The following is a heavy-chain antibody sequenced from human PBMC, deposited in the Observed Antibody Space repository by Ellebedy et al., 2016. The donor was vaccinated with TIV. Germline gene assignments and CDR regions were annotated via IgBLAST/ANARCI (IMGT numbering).Heavy chain of an antibody. V-gene: IGHV3-9*01. CDR2: IFCEGGGT. CDR3: VKDTSPGGSDY. D-gene: IGHD3-10*01. Sequence: GGSLRLXXAGSGLTCNVYALHWVRQVPGKGLEWVSGIFCEGGGTGYADSVRGRFTISRDKAKNSLYLQMDSLRPEDTAFYYCVKDTSPGGSDYWGQGTLVTVSS. J-gene: IGHJ4*02. CDR1: GLTCNVYA.